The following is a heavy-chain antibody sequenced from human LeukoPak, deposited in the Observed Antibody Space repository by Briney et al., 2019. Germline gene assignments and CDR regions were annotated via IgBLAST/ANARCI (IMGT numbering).Heavy chain of an antibody. D-gene: IGHD4-17*01. CDR2: IYYSGST. J-gene: IGHJ6*03. V-gene: IGHV4-39*07. CDR1: GGSISSSSYY. Sequence: PSETLSLTCTVSGGSISSSSYYWGWIRQPPGKGLEWIGSIYYSGSTYYNPSLKSRVTISVDTSKNQFSLKLSSVTAADTAVYCCARAVTTYYYYMDVWGKGTTVTVSS. CDR3: ARAVTTYYYYMDV.